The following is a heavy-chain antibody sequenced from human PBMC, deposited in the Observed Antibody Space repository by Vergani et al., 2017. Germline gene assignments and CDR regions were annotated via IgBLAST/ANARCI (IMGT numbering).Heavy chain of an antibody. Sequence: QAPLVESGGGVVQPGGSLRLSCAASGFTFNIYGMHWVRQAPGKGLEWVAFIRYDGSDKYYADSVKGRFTISRDNSMNTLYLQMNSLRADDTAVYYCAKELTTVTIPNYFDYWGQGTLVTVSS. D-gene: IGHD4-17*01. CDR1: GFTFNIYG. CDR2: IRYDGSDK. CDR3: AKELTTVTIPNYFDY. V-gene: IGHV3-30*02. J-gene: IGHJ4*02.